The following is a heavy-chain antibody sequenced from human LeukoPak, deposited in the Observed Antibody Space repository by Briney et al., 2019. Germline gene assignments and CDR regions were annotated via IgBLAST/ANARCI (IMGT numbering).Heavy chain of an antibody. Sequence: PPETLSLTCTVSGGSISSYYWSWIRQPPGKGLEWIGYIYYSGSTNYNPSLKSRVTISVDTSKNQFSLKLSSVTAADTAVYYCAGDGVAATSALDYWGQGTLVTVSS. D-gene: IGHD6-19*01. J-gene: IGHJ4*02. V-gene: IGHV4-59*12. CDR1: GGSISSYY. CDR2: IYYSGST. CDR3: AGDGVAATSALDY.